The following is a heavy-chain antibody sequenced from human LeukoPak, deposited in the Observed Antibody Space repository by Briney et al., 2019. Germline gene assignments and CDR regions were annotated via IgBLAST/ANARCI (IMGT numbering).Heavy chain of an antibody. J-gene: IGHJ4*02. CDR2: IYYSGST. D-gene: IGHD3-22*01. V-gene: IGHV4-59*08. Sequence: SETLSLTCTVSGGSINSYYWSWIRQPPGKGLEWIGHIYYSGSTSYNPSLKSRVTISVDTSKNQFSLRLSSVTAADTAVYYCARYYSSGLDYWGQGNLVTVSS. CDR1: GGSINSYY. CDR3: ARYYSSGLDY.